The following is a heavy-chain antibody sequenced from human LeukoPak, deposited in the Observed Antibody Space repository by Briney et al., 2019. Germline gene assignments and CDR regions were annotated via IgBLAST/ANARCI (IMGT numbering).Heavy chain of an antibody. D-gene: IGHD6-19*01. J-gene: IGHJ4*02. CDR2: ISYDGSNK. CDR1: GFTFSSYA. CDR3: AREASGWYLAGDC. Sequence: GRSLRLSCAASGFTFSSYAMHWVRQAPGKGLEWVAVISYDGSNKYYADSVKGRFTISRDNSKNTLYLQMNSLRAEDTAVYYCAREASGWYLAGDCWGQGTLVTVSS. V-gene: IGHV3-30*04.